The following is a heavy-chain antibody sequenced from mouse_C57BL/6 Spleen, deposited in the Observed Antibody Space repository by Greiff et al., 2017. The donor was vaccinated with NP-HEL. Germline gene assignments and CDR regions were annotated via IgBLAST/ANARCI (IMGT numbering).Heavy chain of an antibody. J-gene: IGHJ4*01. CDR3: ARNFPNCNYERGYYYAMDY. V-gene: IGHV2-9-1*01. Sequence: VQLQQSGPGLVAPSQSLSITCTVSGFSLNSYAISWVRQPPGKGLEWLGVIWTGGGTNYTSALKSRLSISKYNSKIQVFLKMNSLQTDDTARYYCARNFPNCNYERGYYYAMDYWGQGTSVTVSS. CDR1: GFSLNSYA. D-gene: IGHD2-1*01. CDR2: IWTGGGT.